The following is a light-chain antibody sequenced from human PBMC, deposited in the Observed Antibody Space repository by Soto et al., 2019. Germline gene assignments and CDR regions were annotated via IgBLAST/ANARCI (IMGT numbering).Light chain of an antibody. J-gene: IGKJ4*01. CDR2: AAS. CDR3: QQRTTWLT. CDR1: QTISNS. Sequence: EIVLTQSPASLSLSPGDRATLTCRASQTISNSLAWYQQKPGKAPKLLIYAASNRPTGIPARFSGSGSGTVFSLTISSLQPEDFAIYYCQQRTTWLTFGGGTKVEIK. V-gene: IGKV3-11*01.